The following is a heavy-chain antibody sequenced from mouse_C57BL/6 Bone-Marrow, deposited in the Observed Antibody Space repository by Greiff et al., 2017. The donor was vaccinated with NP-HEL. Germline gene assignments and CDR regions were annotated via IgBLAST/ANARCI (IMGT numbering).Heavy chain of an antibody. J-gene: IGHJ3*01. V-gene: IGHV1-81*01. CDR3: ARSYYYGSSRWFAY. CDR2: IYPRSGNT. Sequence: VQLQQSGAELARPGASVKLSCKASGYTFTSYGISWVKQRTGQGLEWIGEIYPRSGNTYYNEKFKGKATLTADKSSSTAYMELRSLTSEDPAVYFCARSYYYGSSRWFAYGGQGTVVTVSA. CDR1: GYTFTSYG. D-gene: IGHD1-1*01.